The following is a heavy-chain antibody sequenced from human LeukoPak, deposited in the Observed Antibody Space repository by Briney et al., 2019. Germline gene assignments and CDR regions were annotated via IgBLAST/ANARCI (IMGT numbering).Heavy chain of an antibody. D-gene: IGHD7-27*01. CDR2: MSPNSGDT. J-gene: IGHJ4*02. CDR3: ARGPPNWGYDY. V-gene: IGHV1-8*01. CDR1: GYTFTSYD. Sequence: GASVKVSCKASGYTFTSYDFNWVRQATGQRPEWMGWMSPNSGDTGYAQKFQDRVTMTMNTSISTAYMELSSLRSDDTAVYYCARGPPNWGYDYWGPGTLVTVSS.